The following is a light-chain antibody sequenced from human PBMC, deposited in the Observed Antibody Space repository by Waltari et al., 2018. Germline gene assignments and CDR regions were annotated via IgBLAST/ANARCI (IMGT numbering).Light chain of an antibody. J-gene: IGKJ3*01. V-gene: IGKV3-11*01. CDR2: DAS. CDR3: QQRSNVLFA. Sequence: EVVLTQSPATLSLSPGERATLSCRASQSVSSFLAWYQPKPGQAPRLLIYDASNRATGIPARFSGIGSGTDFTLTISSLEPEDFAVYYCQQRSNVLFAFGPGTKVDFK. CDR1: QSVSSF.